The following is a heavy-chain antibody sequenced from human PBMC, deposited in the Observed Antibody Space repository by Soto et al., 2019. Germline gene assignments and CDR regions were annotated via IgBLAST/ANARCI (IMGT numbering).Heavy chain of an antibody. CDR3: ASGIQLWLRRIHNGYSG. CDR2: IIPMFGTA. J-gene: IGHJ4*02. Sequence: QVQLVQSGAEVKKPESSVKVSCKAPGGTFSTYAISWVRQAPGQGLEWMGGIIPMFGTANYAQRFQDRVTTTADESKNTVYMELSSLRSEDTAVYFCASGIQLWLRRIHNGYSGWGQGTLVTVSS. V-gene: IGHV1-69*12. CDR1: GGTFSTYA. D-gene: IGHD5-18*01.